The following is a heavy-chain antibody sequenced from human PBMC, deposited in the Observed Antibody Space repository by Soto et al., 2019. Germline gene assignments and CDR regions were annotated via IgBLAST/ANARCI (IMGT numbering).Heavy chain of an antibody. J-gene: IGHJ5*02. CDR2: IYYSGST. D-gene: IGHD1-1*01. CDR1: GGSISSYY. Sequence: QVQLQESGPGLVKPSETLSLTCTVSGGSISSYYWSWIRQPPGKGLEWIGYIYYSGSTNYNPSLKSRVTISVDTSKNQFSLKLSSVTAADTAVYYCARYVEMATTNWFDPWGQGTLVTVSS. CDR3: ARYVEMATTNWFDP. V-gene: IGHV4-59*01.